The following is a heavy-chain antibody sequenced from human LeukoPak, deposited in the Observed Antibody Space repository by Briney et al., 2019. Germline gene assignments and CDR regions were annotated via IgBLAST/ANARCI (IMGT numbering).Heavy chain of an antibody. D-gene: IGHD4-17*01. CDR3: ARGDDYGFFDY. J-gene: IGHJ4*02. V-gene: IGHV4-30-4*08. Sequence: PSQTLSLTCTVSGGSISSGDYYWSWIRQPPGKGLEWIGYIYYSGSTYYNPSLKSRVTISLDTSKSQFSLKLSSVTAADTAVYYCARGDDYGFFDYWGQGTLVTVSS. CDR1: GGSISSGDYY. CDR2: IYYSGST.